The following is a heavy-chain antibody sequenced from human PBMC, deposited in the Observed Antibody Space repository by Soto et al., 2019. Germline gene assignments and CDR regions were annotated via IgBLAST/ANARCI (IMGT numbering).Heavy chain of an antibody. V-gene: IGHV1-24*01. CDR2: FDPEDGET. J-gene: IGHJ4*02. CDR1: GYTLTELS. Sequence: QVQLVQSGAEVKKPGASVKVSCKVSGYTLTELSMHWVRQAPGKGLEWMGGFDPEDGETIYAQKFQGRVTMTEDTSTDTAYMELSSLRSEDTAVYYCATGFLYCSSTSCRIVGRGYYFDYWGQGTLVTVSS. CDR3: ATGFLYCSSTSCRIVGRGYYFDY. D-gene: IGHD2-2*01.